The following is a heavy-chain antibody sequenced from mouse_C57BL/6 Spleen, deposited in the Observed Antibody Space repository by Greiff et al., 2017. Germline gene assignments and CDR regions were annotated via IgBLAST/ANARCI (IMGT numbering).Heavy chain of an antibody. CDR3: ARDEGDYFDY. J-gene: IGHJ2*01. CDR1: GYSFTGYY. Sequence: EVQLQQSGPELVKPGASVKISCKASGYSFTGYYMNWVKQSPEKSLEWIGEINPSTGGTTYNQKFKAKATLTVDKSSSTAYMQLKSLTSEDSAVYYCARDEGDYFDYWGQGTTLTVSS. CDR2: INPSTGGT. V-gene: IGHV1-42*01.